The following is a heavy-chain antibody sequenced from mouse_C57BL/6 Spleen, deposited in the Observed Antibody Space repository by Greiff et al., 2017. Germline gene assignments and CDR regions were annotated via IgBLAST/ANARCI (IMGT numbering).Heavy chain of an antibody. Sequence: EVQLMESGPGLAKPSQTLSLTCSVTGYSITSDYWNWIRKFPGNKLEYMGYISYSGSTYYNPSLKSRISITRDTSKNQYYLQLNSVTTEDTATYYCARSDYYGSSYYVPWFAYWGQGTLVTVSA. CDR3: ARSDYYGSSYYVPWFAY. V-gene: IGHV3-8*01. J-gene: IGHJ3*01. D-gene: IGHD1-1*01. CDR1: GYSITSDY. CDR2: ISYSGST.